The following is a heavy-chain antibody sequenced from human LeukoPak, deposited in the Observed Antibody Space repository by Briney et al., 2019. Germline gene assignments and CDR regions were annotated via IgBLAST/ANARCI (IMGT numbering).Heavy chain of an antibody. CDR2: IIPIFGTA. V-gene: IGHV1-69*13. J-gene: IGHJ4*02. CDR3: ARGLGEYYYDSSGKD. D-gene: IGHD3-22*01. CDR1: GGTFSSYA. Sequence: GASVKVSCKASGGTFSSYAISWVRQAPGQGLEWMGGIIPIFGTANYAQKFQGRVTITADESTSTAYMELSSLRSEDTAVYYCARGLGEYYYDSSGKDWGQGTLVTVS.